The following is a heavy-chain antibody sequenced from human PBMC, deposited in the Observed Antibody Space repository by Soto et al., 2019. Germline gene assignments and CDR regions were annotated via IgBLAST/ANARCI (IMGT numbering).Heavy chain of an antibody. J-gene: IGHJ6*02. D-gene: IGHD2-2*01. CDR3: ARGCISTSCPYYYGMDV. V-gene: IGHV3-30-3*01. CDR2: ISYDGSNK. Sequence: QVQLVESGGGVVQPGRFLRLSCAASGFTFSSYAMHWVRQAPGKGLEWVAVISYDGSNKYYADSVKGRFTISRNNSKNTLYLQMNSLRAEDTAVYYCARGCISTSCPYYYGMDVWGQGTTGTDSS. CDR1: GFTFSSYA.